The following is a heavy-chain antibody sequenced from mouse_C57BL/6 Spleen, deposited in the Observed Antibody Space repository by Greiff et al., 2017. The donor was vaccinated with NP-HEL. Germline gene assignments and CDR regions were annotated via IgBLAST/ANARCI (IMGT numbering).Heavy chain of an antibody. CDR1: GYTFTSYG. CDR3: ARGRLTMPAYFDY. J-gene: IGHJ2*01. V-gene: IGHV1-81*01. CDR2: IYPRSGNT. D-gene: IGHD1-1*02. Sequence: QVQLKQSGAELARPGASVKLSCKASGYTFTSYGISWVKQRTGQGLEWIGEIYPRSGNTYYNEKFKGKATLTADKSSSTAYMELRSLTSEDSAVYFCARGRLTMPAYFDYWGQGTTLTGSS.